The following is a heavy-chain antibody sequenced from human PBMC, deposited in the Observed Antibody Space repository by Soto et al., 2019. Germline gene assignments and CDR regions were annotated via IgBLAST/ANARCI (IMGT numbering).Heavy chain of an antibody. CDR1: GDSIGSTSYY. J-gene: IGHJ4*02. Sequence: QLQLQESGPGLVKPSETLSLTCTVSGDSIGSTSYYWGWIRQPPGKGLEWIGSIYYSGSTYYSPSLKSRVTISVDTHTSQYSLKLNSVTAADTAVYYCARPQTNRFVELDYWGQGTLVTVSS. CDR2: IYYSGST. V-gene: IGHV4-39*01. CDR3: ARPQTNRFVELDY.